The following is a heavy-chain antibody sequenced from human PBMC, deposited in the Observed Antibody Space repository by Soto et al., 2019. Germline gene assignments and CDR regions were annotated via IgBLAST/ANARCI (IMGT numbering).Heavy chain of an antibody. CDR3: AKARPLDY. CDR2: ITSNAIGT. Sequence: GGPQRLPHGASGGTISDHGRSWVRQAPGKGLEWVSIITSNAIGTYYADSVKGRFTISRDNSKNTLYLQMSSLKAEDTAVYYCAKARPLDYWGQGTLDTVSS. J-gene: IGHJ4*02. V-gene: IGHV3-23*01. CDR1: GGTISDHG.